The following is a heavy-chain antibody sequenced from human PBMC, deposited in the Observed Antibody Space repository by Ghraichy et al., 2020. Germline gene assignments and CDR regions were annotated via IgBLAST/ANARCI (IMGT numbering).Heavy chain of an antibody. J-gene: IGHJ4*02. CDR1: GGSISSGGYS. D-gene: IGHD3-10*01. Sequence: LSLTCAVSGGSISSGGYSWSWIRQPPGKGLEWIGYIYHSGSTYYNPSLKSRVTISVDRSKNQFSLKLSSVTAADTAVYYCASEGWFGELLYNYWGQGTLVTVSS. CDR3: ASEGWFGELLYNY. V-gene: IGHV4-30-2*01. CDR2: IYHSGST.